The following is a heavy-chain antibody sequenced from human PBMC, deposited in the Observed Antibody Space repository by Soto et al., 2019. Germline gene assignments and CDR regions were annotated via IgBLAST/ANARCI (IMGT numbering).Heavy chain of an antibody. CDR1: GYTFTSYG. CDR3: ARENGYSSSWFLTRRDYYYGMDV. Sequence: ASVKVSCKASGYTFTSYGISWVRQAPGQGLEWMGWISAYNGNTNYAQKLQGRVTITRDTSASTAYMELSSLRSEDTAVYYCARENGYSSSWFLTRRDYYYGMDVWGQGTRVTVSS. CDR2: ISAYNGNT. V-gene: IGHV1-18*01. J-gene: IGHJ6*02. D-gene: IGHD6-13*01.